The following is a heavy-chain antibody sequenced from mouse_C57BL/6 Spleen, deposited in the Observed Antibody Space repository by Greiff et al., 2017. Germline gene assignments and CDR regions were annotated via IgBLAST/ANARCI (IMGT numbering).Heavy chain of an antibody. Sequence: VQLQQPGAELVKPGASVKLSCKASGYTFTSYWMHWVKQRPGQGLEWIGMIHPNSGSTNYNEKFKSKATLTVDKSSSTAYMQLSSLTSEDSAVXYCARGNGSSYDYYAMDYWGQGTSVTVSS. D-gene: IGHD1-1*01. CDR2: IHPNSGST. CDR1: GYTFTSYW. V-gene: IGHV1-64*01. CDR3: ARGNGSSYDYYAMDY. J-gene: IGHJ4*01.